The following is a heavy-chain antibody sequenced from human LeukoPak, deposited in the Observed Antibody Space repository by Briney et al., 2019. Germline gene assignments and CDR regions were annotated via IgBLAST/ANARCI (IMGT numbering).Heavy chain of an antibody. CDR1: GYIFTNYG. V-gene: IGHV1-18*01. CDR3: ARDLNWGSCGGDCNKYNWFDS. D-gene: IGHD2-21*02. CDR2: INTYNGNT. Sequence: ASLKVSCKASGYIFTNYGITWVRQAPGQGLEWMGWINTYNGNTNYAQNLHGRVTMTTDTSTSTGYMEVRTLRSDDTAVYYCARDLNWGSCGGDCNKYNWFDSWGQGTLVTVSS. J-gene: IGHJ5*01.